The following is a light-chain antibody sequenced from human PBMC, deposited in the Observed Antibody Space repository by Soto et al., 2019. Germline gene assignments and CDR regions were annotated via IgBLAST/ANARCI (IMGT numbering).Light chain of an antibody. J-gene: IGKJ5*01. CDR2: LGS. Sequence: TSSSPSLFASSGEAASITCRPSHSLTHSSGYNYLDWYQQKPGKPPQLLIYLGSNRGSGVPERFSASGSGTDFTLTISRVETEDSGLYFCKQPHQTLITFGQGTQLENK. V-gene: IGKV2-28*01. CDR3: KQPHQTLIT. CDR1: HSLTHSSGYNY.